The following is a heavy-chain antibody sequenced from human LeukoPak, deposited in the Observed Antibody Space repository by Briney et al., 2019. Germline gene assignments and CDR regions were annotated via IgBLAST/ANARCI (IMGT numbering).Heavy chain of an antibody. Sequence: GASVKVSCKASGYTFTGHYKDWVRQAPGQGLEWMGWINSNTGGTSYAQNLQGRVTMTRDTSISTAYMELNRLRSDDTAMYYCARDRGTSSWDYWGQGTLVTVSS. CDR1: GYTFTGHY. CDR2: INSNTGGT. J-gene: IGHJ4*02. V-gene: IGHV1-2*02. D-gene: IGHD3-10*01. CDR3: ARDRGTSSWDY.